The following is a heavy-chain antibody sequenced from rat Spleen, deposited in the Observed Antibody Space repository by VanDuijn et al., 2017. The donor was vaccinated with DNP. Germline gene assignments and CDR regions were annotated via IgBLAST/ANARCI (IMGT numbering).Heavy chain of an antibody. CDR3: AGNYFDGSFYYPFAY. CDR1: GFTFNNHD. Sequence: EVQLVESGGGLVQPGRSLKLSCAASGFTFNNHDMAWVRQAPTKGLEWVASINTGGDSTYYRDSLKGRFTVSRDNAKSTLYLQMDSLRSEDTATYYCAGNYFDGSFYYPFAYWGQGTLVTVSS. J-gene: IGHJ3*01. CDR2: INTGGDST. V-gene: IGHV5-25*01. D-gene: IGHD1-12*02.